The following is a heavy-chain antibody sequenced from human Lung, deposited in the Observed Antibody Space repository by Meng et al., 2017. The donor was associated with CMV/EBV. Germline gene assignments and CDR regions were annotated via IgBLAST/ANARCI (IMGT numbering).Heavy chain of an antibody. CDR2: INSDGTNT. CDR1: GITVSGYW. CDR3: ARASTYDFWSGYSFSDFYGMDV. V-gene: IGHV3-74*01. J-gene: IGHJ6*02. Sequence: GESXKISCAASGITVSGYWMHWVRQVPGKGLVWVSRINSDGTNTNYAESVKGRFTISRDNAKNTLYLQMNSLRADDSALYYCARASTYDFWSGYSFSDFYGMDVWGQGTTVTVSS. D-gene: IGHD3-3*01.